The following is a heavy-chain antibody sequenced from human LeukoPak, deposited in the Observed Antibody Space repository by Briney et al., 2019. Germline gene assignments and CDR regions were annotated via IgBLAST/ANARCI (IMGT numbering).Heavy chain of an antibody. Sequence: SETLSLTCAASGYSISSGYYWGWIRQPPGKGLKWIGSIYHSGSTYYNPSLKSRVTISVDTSKNQFSLKLSSVTAADTAVYYCARVGNYDSSGYHPYYFDYWGQGTLVTVSS. CDR3: ARVGNYDSSGYHPYYFDY. CDR2: IYHSGST. J-gene: IGHJ4*02. D-gene: IGHD3-22*01. CDR1: GYSISSGYY. V-gene: IGHV4-38-2*01.